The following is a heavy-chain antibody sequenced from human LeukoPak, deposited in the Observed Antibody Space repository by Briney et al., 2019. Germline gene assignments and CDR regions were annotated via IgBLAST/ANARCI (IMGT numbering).Heavy chain of an antibody. CDR2: ISYDGGNE. V-gene: IGHV3-30*04. CDR1: GFTFSYHA. Sequence: GGSLRLSCTGSGFTFSYHALHWVRQAPGKGLQWLTVISYDGGNEYYADSVTGRFTISRDNSKNTVFLQLNSLRVEDAAIYYCATYNSINGREFQHWGQGTLVTVSS. D-gene: IGHD2-8*01. J-gene: IGHJ1*01. CDR3: ATYNSINGREFQH.